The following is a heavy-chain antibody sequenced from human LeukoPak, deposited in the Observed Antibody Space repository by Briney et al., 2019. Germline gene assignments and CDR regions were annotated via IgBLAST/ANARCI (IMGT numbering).Heavy chain of an antibody. V-gene: IGHV1-69*04. CDR3: ARVDTAMVIDY. D-gene: IGHD5-18*01. CDR2: IIPILGIA. J-gene: IGHJ4*02. Sequence: SVKVSCKASGGTFSSYAISWVRQAPGQGLEWMGRIIPILGIANYAQKFQGRVTITADKSTSTAYMELSSLRSEDTAVYYCARVDTAMVIDYRGQGTLVTVSS. CDR1: GGTFSSYA.